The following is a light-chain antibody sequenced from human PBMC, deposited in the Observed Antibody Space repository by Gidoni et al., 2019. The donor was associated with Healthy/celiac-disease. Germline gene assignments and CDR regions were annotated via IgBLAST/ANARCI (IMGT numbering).Light chain of an antibody. CDR2: AAS. J-gene: IGKJ2*01. CDR3: QQYYSYPRYT. V-gene: IGKV1-8*01. CDR1: QGISSY. Sequence: AIRMTQSPSSFSASTGDRVTITCRASQGISSYLAWYQQKPGKAPKLLIYAASTLQRGVPSRFSGSGSGTDFTLTISCLQSEDFATYYCQQYYSYPRYTFGQGTKLEIK.